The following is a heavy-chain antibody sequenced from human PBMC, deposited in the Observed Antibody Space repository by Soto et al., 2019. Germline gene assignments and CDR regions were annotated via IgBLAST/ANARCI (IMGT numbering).Heavy chain of an antibody. Sequence: PGGSLRLSCAASGFTSSSYWIHWVRQAPGKGLVWVSRISNDGSSTNYADSVKGRFTISRDNAKNTVYLQMNSLRAEDTAVYYCARDTYYYDSSDHFSADAFDIWGQGTMVTGSS. CDR3: ARDTYYYDSSDHFSADAFDI. D-gene: IGHD3-22*01. V-gene: IGHV3-74*01. CDR2: ISNDGSST. J-gene: IGHJ3*02. CDR1: GFTSSSYW.